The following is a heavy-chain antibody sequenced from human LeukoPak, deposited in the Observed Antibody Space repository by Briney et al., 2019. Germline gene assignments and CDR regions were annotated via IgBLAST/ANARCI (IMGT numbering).Heavy chain of an antibody. CDR3: ARDVVAVPGSDNWFDP. Sequence: SETLSLTCTVSGGSLSGFYWSWIRQSPRLGLEWIGLTYSDGSTMYNPSLTSRVTISVDTSRNQISLRLTSVTAADTAIYYCARDVVAVPGSDNWFDPWGQGTLVTVSS. V-gene: IGHV4-59*01. D-gene: IGHD6-19*01. CDR2: TYSDGST. CDR1: GGSLSGFY. J-gene: IGHJ5*02.